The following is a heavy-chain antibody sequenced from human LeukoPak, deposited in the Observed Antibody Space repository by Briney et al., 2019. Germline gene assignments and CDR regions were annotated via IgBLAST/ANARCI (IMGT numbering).Heavy chain of an antibody. CDR3: AREVAAAARSFDY. CDR1: GFTVSSNY. CDR2: IHTSGST. D-gene: IGHD6-13*01. J-gene: IGHJ4*02. Sequence: GSLRLSCAASGFTVSSNYMSWVRQAPGKGVEWIGRIHTSGSTNYDPSLKSRVTLSVDTSKNQFSLRLTSVTAADTAVYYCAREVAAAARSFDYWGQGTLVTVSS. V-gene: IGHV4-4*07.